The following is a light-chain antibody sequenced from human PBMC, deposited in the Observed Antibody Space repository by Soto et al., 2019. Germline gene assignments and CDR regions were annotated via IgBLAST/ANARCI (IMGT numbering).Light chain of an antibody. Sequence: EIVVTQSPATLSVSRGPRATLSRWYIQSVSSSYLAWYQQKPGQAPRLLIYGASSRATGIPDRFSGSGSGTDFTLTISRLEPEDFAVYYCQQYGSSPPWTFGQGTKVDIK. V-gene: IGKV3-20*01. CDR2: GAS. CDR1: QSVSSSY. CDR3: QQYGSSPPWT. J-gene: IGKJ1*01.